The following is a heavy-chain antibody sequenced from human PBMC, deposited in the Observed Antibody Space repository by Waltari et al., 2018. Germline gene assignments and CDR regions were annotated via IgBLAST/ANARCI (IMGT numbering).Heavy chain of an antibody. Sequence: QVQLVQSGAEVKKPGSSVKVSCKASGGTFISYAISWVRQAPGQGLEWMGGIIPIFGTANYAQKFQGRVTITADESTSTAYMELSSLRSEDTAVYYCARDSAYYYDSSGYRYFDYWGQGTLVTVSS. J-gene: IGHJ4*02. D-gene: IGHD3-22*01. CDR1: GGTFISYA. CDR3: ARDSAYYYDSSGYRYFDY. V-gene: IGHV1-69*12. CDR2: IIPIFGTA.